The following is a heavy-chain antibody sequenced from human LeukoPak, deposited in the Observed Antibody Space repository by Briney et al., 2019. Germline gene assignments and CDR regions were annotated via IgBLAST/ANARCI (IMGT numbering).Heavy chain of an antibody. CDR3: ARRGSIFEYSEWRTAFDI. J-gene: IGHJ3*02. CDR1: GRPFSGYY. V-gene: IGHV4-34*01. CDR2: INHSGSN. Sequence: SDPLSLTCAVCGRPFSGYYWTWIRPPPGKGLEWIGEINHSGSNNYNPSLKSRVTVSVDTSKNQFSLNLSSVTAADTAFYYWARRGSIFEYSEWRTAFDIWGQGTMVIVSS. D-gene: IGHD3-9*01.